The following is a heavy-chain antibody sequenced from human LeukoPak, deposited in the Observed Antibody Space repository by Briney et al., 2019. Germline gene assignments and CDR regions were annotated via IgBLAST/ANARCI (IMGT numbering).Heavy chain of an antibody. CDR2: ISGSGGNP. Sequence: GGSLRLSCAVSGFTFSSYAMSWVRQAPGKGLEWVSTISGSGGNPYYADSVKGRFTISRDNSKNTLYLQMNSLRAEDTAVYYCAKDSGATTDYFDYWGQGTLVTVSS. V-gene: IGHV3-23*01. CDR1: GFTFSSYA. J-gene: IGHJ4*02. D-gene: IGHD1-26*01. CDR3: AKDSGATTDYFDY.